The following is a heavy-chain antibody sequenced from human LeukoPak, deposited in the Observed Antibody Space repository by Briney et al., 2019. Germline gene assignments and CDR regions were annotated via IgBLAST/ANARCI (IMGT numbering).Heavy chain of an antibody. CDR2: IKQDGSEK. V-gene: IGHV3-7*01. CDR3: ARRRGYSGYDYYFDY. D-gene: IGHD5-12*01. J-gene: IGHJ4*02. Sequence: GGSLRLSCAASGFTFSSYWMSWVRQAPGKGLEWVANIKQDGSEKYYVDSVKGRFTISRDNAKNSLYLQMNSLRAEDTAVYYCARRRGYSGYDYYFDYWGQGTLATVSS. CDR1: GFTFSSYW.